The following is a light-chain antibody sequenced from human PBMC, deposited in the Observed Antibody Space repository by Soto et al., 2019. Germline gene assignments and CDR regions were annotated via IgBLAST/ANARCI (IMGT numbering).Light chain of an antibody. CDR3: QQYGSSPT. Sequence: EIVLTQSPGPLSLSPGERATLSCRASQSVSSSYLAWYQQQPGQAPRLLIYGASSRATGIPDRFSGSGSGTDFTLTISRLEPEDFAVYYCQQYGSSPTLGQGTRLEIK. CDR2: GAS. J-gene: IGKJ5*01. CDR1: QSVSSSY. V-gene: IGKV3-20*01.